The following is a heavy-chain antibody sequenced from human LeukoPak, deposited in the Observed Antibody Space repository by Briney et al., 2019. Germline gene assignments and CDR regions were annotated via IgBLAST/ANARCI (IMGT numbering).Heavy chain of an antibody. CDR2: INPNSGGT. CDR3: ARDRNGVYYYYYMDV. J-gene: IGHJ6*03. V-gene: IGHV1-2*02. D-gene: IGHD2-8*01. CDR1: GYTFTGYY. Sequence: ASVKVSCKASGYTFTGYYMHWVRQAPGQGLEWMGWINPNSGGTNYAQKFQGRVTMTRDTSISTAYMELSRLRSDDTAVYYCARDRNGVYYYYYMDVWGKGATVTVSS.